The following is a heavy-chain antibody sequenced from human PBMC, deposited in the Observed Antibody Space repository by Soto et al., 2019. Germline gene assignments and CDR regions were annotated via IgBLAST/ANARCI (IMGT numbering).Heavy chain of an antibody. V-gene: IGHV4-30-4*01. CDR2: IYYSGST. J-gene: IGHJ3*02. CDR3: ARAILGPIDAFDI. Sequence: SETLSLTCTVSGGSISSGDYYWSWIRQPPGKGLEWIGYIYYSGSTYYNPSLKSRVTISVDTSKNQFSLKLSSVTAADTAVYHCARAILGPIDAFDIWGQGTMVTVSS. D-gene: IGHD1-26*01. CDR1: GGSISSGDYY.